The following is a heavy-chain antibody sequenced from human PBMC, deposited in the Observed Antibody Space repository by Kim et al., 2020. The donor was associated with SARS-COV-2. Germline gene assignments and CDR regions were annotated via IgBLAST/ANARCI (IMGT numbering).Heavy chain of an antibody. CDR3: ARDRDWGWGHNHFDY. D-gene: IGHD3-16*01. Sequence: DSVKGRFPISRDNAKNSLYLQMNSLRAEDTAVYYCARDRDWGWGHNHFDYWGQGTLVTVSS. V-gene: IGHV3-48*03. J-gene: IGHJ4*02.